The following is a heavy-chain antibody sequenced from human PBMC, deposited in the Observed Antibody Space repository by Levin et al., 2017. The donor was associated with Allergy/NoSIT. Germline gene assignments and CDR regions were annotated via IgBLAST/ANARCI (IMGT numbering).Heavy chain of an antibody. Sequence: GGSLRLSCAASGFTFSSYVMYWVRQAPGKGLEWVAVISYDGSHEYYADSVKGRFTISRDNSMNTLYLQMNSLGPEDTALYYCATERSENYGWGNNYSPPLDYWGQGTLVTVSS. V-gene: IGHV3-30*03. CDR3: ATERSENYGWGNNYSPPLDY. D-gene: IGHD3-10*01. J-gene: IGHJ4*02. CDR2: ISYDGSHE. CDR1: GFTFSSYV.